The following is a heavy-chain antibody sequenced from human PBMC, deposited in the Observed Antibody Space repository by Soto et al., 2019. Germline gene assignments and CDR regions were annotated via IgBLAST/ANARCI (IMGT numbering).Heavy chain of an antibody. Sequence: SETLSLTCAVSGASITGGNWWSWVRQPPGKGLEWIGYIYYSGSTYYNPSLKSRVTISVDTSKNQFSLKLSSVTAADTAVYYCARDERYCSGGSCYLDPWGQGTLVTVSS. J-gene: IGHJ5*02. D-gene: IGHD2-15*01. CDR3: ARDERYCSGGSCYLDP. CDR2: IYYSGST. CDR1: GASITGGNW. V-gene: IGHV4-31*11.